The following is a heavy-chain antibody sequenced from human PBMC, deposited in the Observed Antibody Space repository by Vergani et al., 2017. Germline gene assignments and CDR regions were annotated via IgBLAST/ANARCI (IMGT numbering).Heavy chain of an antibody. J-gene: IGHJ5*02. CDR1: GDSISSGDYY. CDR3: ARSHCSSTSCPHNTXFDP. Sequence: QVQLQGSGPGLVKPSQTLSLTCTVSGDSISSGDYYWSWIRQHPGKGLEWIGYIYYSGSTYYNPSLKSRVTISVDTSKNQFALELSSVTAADTAVYHCARSHCSSTSCPHNTXFDPWGQGTLVTVSS. D-gene: IGHD2-2*01. V-gene: IGHV4-31*03. CDR2: IYYSGST.